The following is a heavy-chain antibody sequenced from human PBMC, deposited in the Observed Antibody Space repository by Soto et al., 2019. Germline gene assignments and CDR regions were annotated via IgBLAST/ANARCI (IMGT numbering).Heavy chain of an antibody. CDR2: IWYDGSNK. CDR3: ARDQHYCSSTSCYRYYYYGMDV. J-gene: IGHJ6*02. CDR1: GFTFSSYG. V-gene: IGHV3-33*01. Sequence: GGSLRLSCAASGFTFSSYGMHWVRQAPGKGLEWVAVIWYDGSNKYYADSVKGRFTISRDNSKNTLYLQMNSLRAEDTAVYYCARDQHYCSSTSCYRYYYYGMDVWGQGTTVTVSS. D-gene: IGHD2-2*01.